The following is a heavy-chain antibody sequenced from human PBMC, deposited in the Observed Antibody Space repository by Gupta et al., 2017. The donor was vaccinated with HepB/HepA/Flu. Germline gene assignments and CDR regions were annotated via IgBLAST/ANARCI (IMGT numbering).Heavy chain of an antibody. CDR2: ISYDGSNK. D-gene: IGHD3-22*01. V-gene: IGHV3-30*18. CDR1: GLTFSSYG. Sequence: QVQLVESGGGVVQPGSSLRLSCAASGLTFSSYGLHWVRQAPGKGLEWVAVISYDGSNKYYADSVKGRFTISRDNSKNTLYLQMNSLRAEDTAVYYCAKQGYYDSSGYSLIDYWGQGTLVTVSS. J-gene: IGHJ4*02. CDR3: AKQGYYDSSGYSLIDY.